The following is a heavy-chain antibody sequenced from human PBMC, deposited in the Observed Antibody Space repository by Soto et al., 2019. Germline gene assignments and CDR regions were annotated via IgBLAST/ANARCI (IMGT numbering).Heavy chain of an antibody. Sequence: QVQLVQSGAEVKKPGSSVKVSCKASGGTFSSYAISWVRQAPGQGLEWMGGIIPIFGTANYAQKFQGRVTITADESTSKAYMELSSLRSEDTAVYYCASGYCSGGSCGLSYYYYGMDVWGQGTTVTVSS. V-gene: IGHV1-69*01. CDR3: ASGYCSGGSCGLSYYYYGMDV. CDR1: GGTFSSYA. D-gene: IGHD2-15*01. CDR2: IIPIFGTA. J-gene: IGHJ6*02.